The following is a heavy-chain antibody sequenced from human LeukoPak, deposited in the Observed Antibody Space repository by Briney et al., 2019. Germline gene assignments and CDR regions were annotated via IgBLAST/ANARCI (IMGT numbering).Heavy chain of an antibody. Sequence: ASVKVSCKASGGTFSSYAISWVRQAPGQGLEWMGRIIPILGIANYAQKLQGRVTMTTDTSTSTAYMELRSLRSDDTAVYYCARGPSSGWYGDYWGQGTLVTVSS. J-gene: IGHJ4*02. D-gene: IGHD6-19*01. CDR1: GGTFSSYA. CDR3: ARGPSSGWYGDY. CDR2: IIPILGIA. V-gene: IGHV1-69*04.